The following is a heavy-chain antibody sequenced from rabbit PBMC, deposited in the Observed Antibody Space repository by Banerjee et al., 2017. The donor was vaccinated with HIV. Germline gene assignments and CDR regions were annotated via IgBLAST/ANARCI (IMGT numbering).Heavy chain of an antibody. Sequence: QQLVESGGGLVKPGASLTLTCKASGFSFSSGYYMCWVRQAPGKGLEWIGCIGTGSGSTWYASWAKGRFTISKASSTTVTLQMTSLTDADTATYFCARRDAGYGYGALDPWGPGTLVTVS. D-gene: IGHD6-1*01. V-gene: IGHV1S40*01. J-gene: IGHJ2*01. CDR2: IGTGSGST. CDR1: GFSFSSGYY. CDR3: ARRDAGYGYGALDP.